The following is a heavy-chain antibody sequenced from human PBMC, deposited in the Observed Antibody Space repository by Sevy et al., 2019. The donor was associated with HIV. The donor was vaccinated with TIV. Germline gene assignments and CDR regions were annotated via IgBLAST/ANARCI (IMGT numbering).Heavy chain of an antibody. V-gene: IGHV4-59*01. J-gene: IGHJ6*02. CDR3: AREGGLVDYGMDV. D-gene: IGHD3-9*01. CDR1: GGSMGSYY. Sequence: SETLSLTCTVSGGSMGSYYWTWIRQPPGKGLEWIGYLYDTGSTNYNPSLESRVTISIDTSKNQFSLNLSYVTAADTAVYYCAREGGLVDYGMDVWGQGITVNVSS. CDR2: LYDTGST.